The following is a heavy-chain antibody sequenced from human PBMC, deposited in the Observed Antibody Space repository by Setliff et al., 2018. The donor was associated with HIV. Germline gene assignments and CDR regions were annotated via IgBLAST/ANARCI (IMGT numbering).Heavy chain of an antibody. CDR3: SVIDY. Sequence: KSSETLSLTCTVSGGSISSSTYYWGWIRQPPGKGLEWIGNIYYTGSPYYNPSLKSRVTISVDTSKNQFSLKLSSVTAADTAVYYCSVIDYWGQGTLVTV. CDR2: IYYTGSP. J-gene: IGHJ4*02. CDR1: GGSISSSTYY. V-gene: IGHV4-39*03.